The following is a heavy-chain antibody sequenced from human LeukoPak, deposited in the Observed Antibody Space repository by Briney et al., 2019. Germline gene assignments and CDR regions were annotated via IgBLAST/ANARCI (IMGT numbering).Heavy chain of an antibody. CDR3: ARLGAARTFDY. J-gene: IGHJ4*02. CDR2: IYTSGST. Sequence: PSETLSLTCTVSGGSISSYYWSWIRQPPGKGLEWIGYIYTSGSTNYNPSLKSRVTISVDTSKNQFSLRLSSVTAADTAVYYCARLGAARTFDYWGQGTLVTVSS. D-gene: IGHD6-6*01. V-gene: IGHV4-4*09. CDR1: GGSISSYY.